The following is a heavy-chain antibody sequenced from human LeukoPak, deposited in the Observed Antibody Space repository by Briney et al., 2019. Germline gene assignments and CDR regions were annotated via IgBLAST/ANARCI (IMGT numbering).Heavy chain of an antibody. Sequence: KPSETLSLTCTVSGGSISSSSYYWGWIRQPPGKGLEWIGSIYYSGSTYYNPSLKSRVTISVDTSKNQFSLNLSSVTAADTAVYFCARGLSPFVAFPIWGQGIWSPSLQ. CDR3: ARGLSPFVAFPI. V-gene: IGHV4-39*07. CDR1: GGSISSSSYY. CDR2: IYYSGST. J-gene: IGHJ3*02. D-gene: IGHD2/OR15-2a*01.